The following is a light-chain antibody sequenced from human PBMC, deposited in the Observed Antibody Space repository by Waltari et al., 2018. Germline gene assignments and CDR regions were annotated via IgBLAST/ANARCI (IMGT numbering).Light chain of an antibody. CDR2: EVS. CDR1: TSDVGGYDY. J-gene: IGLJ2*01. V-gene: IGLV2-8*01. CDR3: SSYSDINYVV. Sequence: QSALTQPPSASGSPGQAVTISCTGTTSDVGGYDYVPWYQSHPGKAPKLMIYEVSKRPSGVPDHFSGSKSGNTAFLTVSGPEAEDEADYYCSSYSDINYVVFGGGTRLTVL.